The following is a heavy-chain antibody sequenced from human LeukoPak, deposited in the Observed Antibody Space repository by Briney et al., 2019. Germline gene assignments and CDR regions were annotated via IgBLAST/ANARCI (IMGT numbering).Heavy chain of an antibody. D-gene: IGHD5-18*01. CDR2: IRSKTNSYAT. CDR1: GFTFSAST. Sequence: GGSLRLSCAASGFTFSASTMHWVRQASGKGLEWVGRIRSKTNSYATEYAASVKGRFTISRDDSKNTAYLQMDSLRTEDTAVYYCTSTWIQLWFDYWGQGTLVTVSS. CDR3: TSTWIQLWFDY. J-gene: IGHJ4*02. V-gene: IGHV3-73*01.